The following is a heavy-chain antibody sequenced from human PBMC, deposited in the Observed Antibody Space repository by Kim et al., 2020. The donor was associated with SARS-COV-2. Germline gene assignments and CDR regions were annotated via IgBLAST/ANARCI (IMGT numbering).Heavy chain of an antibody. Sequence: SETLSLTCTVSGGSISSSSYYWGWIRQPPGKGLEWIGSIYYSGSTYYNPSLKSRVTISVDTSKNQFSLKLSSVTAADTAVYYCARQARKQQLGAAFDIWGQGTMVTVSS. D-gene: IGHD6-13*01. CDR3: ARQARKQQLGAAFDI. CDR2: IYYSGST. CDR1: GGSISSSSYY. J-gene: IGHJ3*02. V-gene: IGHV4-39*01.